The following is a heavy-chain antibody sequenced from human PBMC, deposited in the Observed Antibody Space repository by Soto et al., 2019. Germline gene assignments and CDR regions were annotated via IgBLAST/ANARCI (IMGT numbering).Heavy chain of an antibody. J-gene: IGHJ6*01. Sequence: ASVKVACKASGYTFTSYDINWVRQATGQGLEWMVWMNPNSGNTGYAQKFQGRVTMTRNTSISTAYMELSSLRSEDTAVYYCARGQLLWFGELLKEGYYYYGMDVWRQGTTVTVSS. CDR2: MNPNSGNT. CDR3: ARGQLLWFGELLKEGYYYYGMDV. D-gene: IGHD3-10*01. CDR1: GYTFTSYD. V-gene: IGHV1-8*01.